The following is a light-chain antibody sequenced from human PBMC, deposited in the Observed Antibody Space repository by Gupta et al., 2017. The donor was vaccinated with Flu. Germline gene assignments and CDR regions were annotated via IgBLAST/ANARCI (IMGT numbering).Light chain of an antibody. V-gene: IGLV3-21*03. CDR2: DDS. J-gene: IGLJ2*01. CDR3: QGGDTSSDHGV. Sequence: SYVLTQPPSVSVAPGKTARITCGGDDIESKSVHWCQQKPGQAPVLVVYDDSDRPSGIPEGFSWPNPGNTATPTISRVGAGEEGGYYFQGGDTSSDHGVFGGGAKPAGL. CDR1: DIESKS.